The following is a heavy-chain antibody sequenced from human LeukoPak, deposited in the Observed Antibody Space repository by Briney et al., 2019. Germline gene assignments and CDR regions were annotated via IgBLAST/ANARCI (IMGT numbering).Heavy chain of an antibody. D-gene: IGHD6-13*01. J-gene: IGHJ6*02. CDR1: GCTFTPYY. CDR3: ARGQRAADGCCIDV. CDR2: INLNSGGN. Sequence: ASVTVSYTPSGCTFTPYYMHWVGQAPGQGLGWMGWINLNSGGNSYAQQSQGRGTITRDTSITTAYMELSRRRSGGTAVYYCARGQRAADGCCIDVWGRGTTVTVS. V-gene: IGHV1-2*02.